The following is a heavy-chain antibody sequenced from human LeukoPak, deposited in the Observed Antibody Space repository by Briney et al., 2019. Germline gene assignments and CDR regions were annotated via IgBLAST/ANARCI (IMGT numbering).Heavy chain of an antibody. CDR2: IRYDGSNK. Sequence: GGSLRLSCAASGFTFSSYGMHWVRQAPGKGLEWVAFIRYDGSNKYYADSVKGRFTISRDNSKNTLYVQMNSLRAEDTAVYYCAKDWSFVVVVPAAMFNSYYFDYWGQGTLVTVSS. J-gene: IGHJ4*02. D-gene: IGHD2-2*01. CDR1: GFTFSSYG. V-gene: IGHV3-30*02. CDR3: AKDWSFVVVVPAAMFNSYYFDY.